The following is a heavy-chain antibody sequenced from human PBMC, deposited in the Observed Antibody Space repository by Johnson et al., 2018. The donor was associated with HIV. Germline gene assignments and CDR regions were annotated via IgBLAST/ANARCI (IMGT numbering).Heavy chain of an antibody. Sequence: HVQLVESGGVLVKPGGSLRLSCAASGFTFSDYYMSWIRQAPGKGLEWVSYISGSSSFTDYAGSVKGRFAISRDNAKNSLYLQMSRLRVEDTAVYYCVRAHHSSGWTHIGYWGQGTLVTVSS. CDR1: GFTFSDYY. CDR3: VRAHHSSGWTHIGY. CDR2: ISGSSSFT. J-gene: IGHJ4*02. V-gene: IGHV3-11*06. D-gene: IGHD6-19*01.